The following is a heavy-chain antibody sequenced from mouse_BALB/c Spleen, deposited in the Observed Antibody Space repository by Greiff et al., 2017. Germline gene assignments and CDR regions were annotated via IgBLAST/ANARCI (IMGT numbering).Heavy chain of an antibody. CDR2: ISSGGSYT. D-gene: IGHD1-2*01. V-gene: IGHV5-9-4*01. J-gene: IGHJ2*01. CDR1: VFTFSSYA. Sequence: EVMLVESGGGLVKPGGSLKLSCAASVFTFSSYAMSWVRQSPEKRLEWVAEISSGGSYTYYPDTVTGRFTISRDNAKNTLYLEMSSLRSEDTAMYYCARVAPSTALFDYWGQGTTLTVSS. CDR3: ARVAPSTALFDY.